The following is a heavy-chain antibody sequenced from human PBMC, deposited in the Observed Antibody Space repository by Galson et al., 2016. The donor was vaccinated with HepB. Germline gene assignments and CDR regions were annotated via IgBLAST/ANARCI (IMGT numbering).Heavy chain of an antibody. CDR3: ARVDSAMAYYFDC. V-gene: IGHV3-11*01. Sequence: SLRLSCAASGFTFSDYYMSWIRQAPGKGLEWVSYISSSGSPIYYADSVKGRFTISRDNAKNSLYLQMNSLRAEDTPVYYCARVDSAMAYYFDCWGQGTLVTVSS. D-gene: IGHD5-18*01. J-gene: IGHJ4*02. CDR2: ISSSGSPI. CDR1: GFTFSDYY.